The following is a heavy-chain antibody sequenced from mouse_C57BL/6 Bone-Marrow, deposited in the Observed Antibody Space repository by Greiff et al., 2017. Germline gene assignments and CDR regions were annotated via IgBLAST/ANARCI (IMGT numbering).Heavy chain of an antibody. CDR2: IYPGSGST. V-gene: IGHV1-55*01. J-gene: IGHJ2*01. CDR1: GYTFTSYW. Sequence: VQLQQPGAELVKPGASVKMSCKASGYTFTSYWITWVKQRHGQGLEWIGDIYPGSGSTYYNVKFKSKATLTVETSSSTAYMQLSSLTSEDSAVYYCARDVDGYYGNCFDYWGQGTTRTVSS. CDR3: ARDVDGYYGNCFDY. D-gene: IGHD2-3*01.